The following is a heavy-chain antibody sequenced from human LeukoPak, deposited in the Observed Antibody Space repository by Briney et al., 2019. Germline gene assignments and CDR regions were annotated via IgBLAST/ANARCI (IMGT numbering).Heavy chain of an antibody. CDR3: AKFLPTHIVVANYYFDY. Sequence: GGSLRLSCAASGFTFSSYAMSWVRQAPGKGLEWVSAISGSGGSTYYADSVKGRFTISRDNSKNTLYLQMNSLRAEDTAVYYCAKFLPTHIVVANYYFDYWGQGTLVTVS. J-gene: IGHJ4*02. CDR1: GFTFSSYA. CDR2: ISGSGGST. V-gene: IGHV3-23*01. D-gene: IGHD2-21*01.